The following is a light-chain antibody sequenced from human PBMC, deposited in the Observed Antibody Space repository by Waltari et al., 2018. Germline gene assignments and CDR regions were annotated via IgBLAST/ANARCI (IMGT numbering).Light chain of an antibody. CDR3: QNHERLPAV. CDR2: AAS. V-gene: IGKV3-20*01. Sequence: EIVLTQSPGTLSLSPGERATLSCRASQSISRFLAWYQQKPGQAPRLLIYAASNRATGIPDRFSGSGSGTDFSLTISRLEPEDSAVYFCQNHERLPAVFGQGTKVEIK. CDR1: QSISRF. J-gene: IGKJ1*01.